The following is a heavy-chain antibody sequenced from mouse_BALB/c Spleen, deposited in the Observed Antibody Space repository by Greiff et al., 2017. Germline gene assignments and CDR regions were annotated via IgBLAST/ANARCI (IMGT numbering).Heavy chain of an antibody. CDR1: GFTFSSYA. CDR2: ISSGGST. Sequence: DVKLVESGGGLVKPGGSLKLSCAASGFTFSSYAMSWVRQTPEKRLEWVASISSGGSTYYPDSVKGRFTISRDNARNILYLQMSSLRSEDTAMYYCARAYYRYDGEGNFDYWGQGTTLTVSS. CDR3: ARAYYRYDGEGNFDY. J-gene: IGHJ2*01. D-gene: IGHD2-14*01. V-gene: IGHV5-6-5*01.